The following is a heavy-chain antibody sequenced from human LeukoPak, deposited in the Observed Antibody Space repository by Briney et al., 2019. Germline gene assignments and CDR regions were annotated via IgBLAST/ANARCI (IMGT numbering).Heavy chain of an antibody. CDR3: ARVETPRRTYYDFWSGYYDNWFDP. J-gene: IGHJ5*02. Sequence: PSETLSLTCTVSGGSISSYYWSWIRQPPGKGLEWIGYIYHSGSTYYNPSLKSRVTISVDRSKNQFSLKLSSVTAADTAVYYCARVETPRRTYYDFWSGYYDNWFDPWGQGTLVTVSS. CDR2: IYHSGST. CDR1: GGSISSYY. V-gene: IGHV4-59*12. D-gene: IGHD3-3*01.